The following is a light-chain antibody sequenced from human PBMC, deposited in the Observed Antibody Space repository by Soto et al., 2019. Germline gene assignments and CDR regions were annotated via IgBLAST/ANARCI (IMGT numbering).Light chain of an antibody. CDR3: SSYTSGSTLYV. CDR1: IIDIGGYNY. V-gene: IGLV2-14*01. Sequence: QSALTQPASVSGSPGQSITISCAGTIIDIGGYNYVSWYQQHPGKAPKVMIYEVSNRPSGVSNRFSGSKSGNTASLTISGLQAEDEADYYCSSYTSGSTLYVFGSGTKVTVL. CDR2: EVS. J-gene: IGLJ1*01.